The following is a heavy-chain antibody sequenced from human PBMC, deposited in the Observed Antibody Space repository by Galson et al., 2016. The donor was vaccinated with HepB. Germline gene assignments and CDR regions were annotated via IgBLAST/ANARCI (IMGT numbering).Heavy chain of an antibody. CDR2: ISSSSSYI. J-gene: IGHJ3*02. CDR1: GFTFSGYS. CDR3: AAWLLSGSYFLGAFDI. V-gene: IGHV3-21*01. D-gene: IGHD1-26*01. Sequence: SLRLSCAASGFTFSGYSMNWVRQAPGKGLEWVSSISSSSSYIYYADSVKGRFTISRDNAKNSLYLQMNSLRAEDTAVYYCAAWLLSGSYFLGAFDIWGQGTMVTVSS.